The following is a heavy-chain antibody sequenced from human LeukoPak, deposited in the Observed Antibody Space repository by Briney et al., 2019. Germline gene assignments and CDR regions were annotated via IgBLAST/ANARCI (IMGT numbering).Heavy chain of an antibody. J-gene: IGHJ4*02. CDR2: ISSSSSYI. V-gene: IGHV3-21*04. Sequence: GGSLRLSCAASGFTFSGYSMNWVRQAPGKGLEWVSSISSSSSYIYYADSVKGRFTISRDNPKNSLYPQMNSLRAEDTAVYYCARQSGSYRYAGIDYWGQGTLVIVSS. D-gene: IGHD3-16*02. CDR3: ARQSGSYRYAGIDY. CDR1: GFTFSGYS.